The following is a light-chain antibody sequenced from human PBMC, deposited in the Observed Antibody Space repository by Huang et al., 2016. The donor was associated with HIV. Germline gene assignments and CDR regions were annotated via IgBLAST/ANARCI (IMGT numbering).Light chain of an antibody. V-gene: IGKV2-28*01. Sequence: DIVMPQSPLSLPVTPGEPASISCGSSRSLLHSNGYKYLDWYLQKPGQSPQLLIYLGSNRASGVPDRFSGSGSGEDFTLKISRVEAEDVGVYYCMQALQTPYTFGQGTKLEIK. CDR1: RSLLHSNGYKY. CDR2: LGS. CDR3: MQALQTPYT. J-gene: IGKJ2*01.